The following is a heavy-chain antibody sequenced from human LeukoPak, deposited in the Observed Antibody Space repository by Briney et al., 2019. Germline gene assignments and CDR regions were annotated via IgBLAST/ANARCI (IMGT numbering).Heavy chain of an antibody. CDR3: ARGDNWNDDVDWFDP. J-gene: IGHJ5*02. Sequence: ASVKVSCKASGYTFTSYAMNWVRQAPGQGLEWMGWINPNSGGTNYAQKFQGRVTMTRDTSISTAYMELSRLRSDDTAVYYCARGDNWNDDVDWFDPWGQGTLVTVSS. CDR1: GYTFTSYA. D-gene: IGHD1-1*01. V-gene: IGHV1-2*02. CDR2: INPNSGGT.